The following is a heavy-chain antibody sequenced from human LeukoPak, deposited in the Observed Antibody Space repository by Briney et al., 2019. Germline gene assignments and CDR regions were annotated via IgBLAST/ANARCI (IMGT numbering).Heavy chain of an antibody. D-gene: IGHD3-10*01. J-gene: IGHJ5*01. CDR1: GFTFSRYW. Sequence: PGGPLRLSCAASGFTFSRYWMNWVRQAPGKGLEWVANIKQDGNEKYYVDSVKGRFPISRDNAKNSLFLQMDSLRAEDTAVYYCAKEGAYPIITYDSWGQGALVTVSS. V-gene: IGHV3-7*01. CDR2: IKQDGNEK. CDR3: AKEGAYPIITYDS.